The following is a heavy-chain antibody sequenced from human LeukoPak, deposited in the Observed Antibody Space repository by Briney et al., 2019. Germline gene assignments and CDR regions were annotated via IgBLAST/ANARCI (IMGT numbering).Heavy chain of an antibody. CDR3: ASLIAAADSNWFDP. Sequence: PGGSLRLSCAASGFTVSRNYMSWVRQAPGKGLEWVSVIYSGDNTYYADSVKGRFTISRDNSKNTLYPQMNSLRAEDTAVYYCASLIAAADSNWFDPWGQEPWSPSPQ. V-gene: IGHV3-53*01. D-gene: IGHD6-13*01. CDR1: GFTVSRNY. J-gene: IGHJ5*02. CDR2: IYSGDNT.